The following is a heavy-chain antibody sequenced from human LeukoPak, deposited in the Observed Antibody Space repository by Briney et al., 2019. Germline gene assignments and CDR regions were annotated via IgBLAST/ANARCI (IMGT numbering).Heavy chain of an antibody. CDR3: AKVSSYHMDV. Sequence: GGSLRLSCAASGFTFSSYGMHWVRQAPGKGLECVAFIGSDGSNKYYADSVKGRFTISRDNSMNTLYLRMNSLRAEDTAVYYCAKVSSYHMDVWGKGTTVTISS. J-gene: IGHJ6*03. CDR1: GFTFSSYG. V-gene: IGHV3-30*02. CDR2: IGSDGSNK.